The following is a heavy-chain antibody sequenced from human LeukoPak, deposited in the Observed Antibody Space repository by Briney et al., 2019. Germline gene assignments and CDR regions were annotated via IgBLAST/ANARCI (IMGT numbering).Heavy chain of an antibody. CDR1: GFTFSRYW. V-gene: IGHV3-7*01. D-gene: IGHD2-2*02. J-gene: IGHJ1*01. CDR3: AREIRYCSSTSCYTGYFQH. Sequence: QTGGSLRLSCAASGFTFSRYWMSWVRQAPGKGLEWVASIKQDGSEKHYVDSVKSRFTISRDNAKNSLYLQMNSPRADDTAVYYCAREIRYCSSTSCYTGYFQHWGQGTLVTVSS. CDR2: IKQDGSEK.